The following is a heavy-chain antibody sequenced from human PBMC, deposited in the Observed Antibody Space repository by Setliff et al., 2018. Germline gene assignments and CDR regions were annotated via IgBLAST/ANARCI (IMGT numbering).Heavy chain of an antibody. J-gene: IGHJ4*02. CDR1: GGSISSSSYQ. CDR2: IYYSGTA. V-gene: IGHV4-39*01. Sequence: NPSETLSLTCTVSGGSISSSSYQWGWVRQTPGKGLEWIGSIYYSGTAYYNPSLKSRVTISVDTSKNQFSLKLTSVTAADTAVYYCARVDYSSGSYPSDWGQGALVTVSS. CDR3: ARVDYSSGSYPSD. D-gene: IGHD3-10*01.